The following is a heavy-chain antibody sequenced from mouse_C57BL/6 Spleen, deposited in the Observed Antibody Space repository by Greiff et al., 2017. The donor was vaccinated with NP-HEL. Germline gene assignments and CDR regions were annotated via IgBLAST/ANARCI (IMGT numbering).Heavy chain of an antibody. V-gene: IGHV5-17*01. CDR3: ARNWDERDYFDY. CDR2: ISSGSSTI. J-gene: IGHJ2*01. D-gene: IGHD4-1*01. Sequence: EVKLMESGGGLVKPGGSLKLSCAASGFTFSDYGMHWVRQAPEKGLEWVAYISSGSSTIYYADPVKGRFTISRDNAKNTLFLQMTSLRSEDTAMYYCARNWDERDYFDYWGQGTTLTVSS. CDR1: GFTFSDYG.